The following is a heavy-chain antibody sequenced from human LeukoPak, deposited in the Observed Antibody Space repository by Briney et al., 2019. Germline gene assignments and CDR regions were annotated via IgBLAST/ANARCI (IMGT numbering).Heavy chain of an antibody. J-gene: IGHJ5*02. D-gene: IGHD4-17*01. Sequence: PGGSLRLSCAASGFTFSDYYMSWIRQAPGKGLEWVSYISSSSSYTNYTDSVKGRFTISRDNAKNSLYLQMNSLRAEDTAVYYCARGSYGDPTRFDPWGQGTLVTVSS. CDR1: GFTFSDYY. CDR3: ARGSYGDPTRFDP. CDR2: ISSSSSYT. V-gene: IGHV3-11*05.